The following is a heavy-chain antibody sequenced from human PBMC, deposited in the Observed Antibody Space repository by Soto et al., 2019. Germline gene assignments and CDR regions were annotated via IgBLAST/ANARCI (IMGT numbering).Heavy chain of an antibody. Sequence: GGSLRLSCAASGFTFSRCPMSWVRQAPGKGLEWVSVISGDGDTYYADSVKGRFTISRDNSKNTLYLQMNSLRAEDTAVYYCANRQEAGWGQGTLVTVSS. CDR1: GFTFSRCP. CDR3: ANRQEAG. V-gene: IGHV3-23*01. J-gene: IGHJ4*02. CDR2: ISGDGDT.